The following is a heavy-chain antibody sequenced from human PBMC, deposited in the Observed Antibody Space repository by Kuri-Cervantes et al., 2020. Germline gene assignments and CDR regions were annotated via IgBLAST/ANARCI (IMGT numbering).Heavy chain of an antibody. D-gene: IGHD5-24*01. CDR3: ARVLESWYLDY. V-gene: IGHV3-11*01. Sequence: GGSLRLSCAASGFTFSDHYMNWIRQAPGKGLEWVSYISSSGSTIYYADSVKGRFTISRDNAKNSLYLQMNSLRAEDTAVYYCARVLESWYLDYWGQGTLVTVSS. CDR2: ISSSGSTI. J-gene: IGHJ4*02. CDR1: GFTFSDHY.